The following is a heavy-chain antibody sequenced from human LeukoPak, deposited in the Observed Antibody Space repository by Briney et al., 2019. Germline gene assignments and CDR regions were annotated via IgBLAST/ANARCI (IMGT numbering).Heavy chain of an antibody. V-gene: IGHV4-59*01. CDR3: AGIRPGFPVRGVIGY. D-gene: IGHD3-10*01. J-gene: IGHJ4*02. CDR1: GGSIGSYY. CDR2: IYYSGST. Sequence: SETLSLTCTVSGGSIGSYYWSWIRQPPGKGLEWIGYIYYSGSTNYNPSLKSRVTISLDTSKNQFSLKVSSVTAADTAVYYCAGIRPGFPVRGVIGYWGQGTLVTVSS.